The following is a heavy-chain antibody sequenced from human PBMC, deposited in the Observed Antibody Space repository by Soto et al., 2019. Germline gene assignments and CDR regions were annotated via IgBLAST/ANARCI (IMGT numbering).Heavy chain of an antibody. V-gene: IGHV3-74*01. CDR1: GFTFSSYW. D-gene: IGHD6-13*01. CDR2: INSDGSST. CDR3: ARVSAAAGAYYYYYMDV. Sequence: EVQLVESGGGLVQPGGSLRLSCAASGFTFSSYWMHWVRQAPGKGLVWVSRINSDGSSTSYADSVKGRFTISRDNAKNTLYLQMNSLRAEDTAVYYCARVSAAAGAYYYYYMDVWGKGTTVTVSS. J-gene: IGHJ6*03.